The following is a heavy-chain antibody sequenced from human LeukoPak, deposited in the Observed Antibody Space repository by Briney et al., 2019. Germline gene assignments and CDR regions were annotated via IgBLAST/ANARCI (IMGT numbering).Heavy chain of an antibody. CDR3: ARPGLMITFGGVITHDAFDI. CDR1: GGSLSSYY. J-gene: IGHJ3*02. D-gene: IGHD3-16*02. CDR2: IYYSGST. V-gene: IGHV4-39*01. Sequence: KPSETLSLTCGVYGGSLSSYYWGWIRQPPGKGLEWIGSIYYSGSTYYNPSLKSRVTISVDTSKNQFSLKLSSVTAADTAVYYCARPGLMITFGGVITHDAFDIWGQGTMVTVSS.